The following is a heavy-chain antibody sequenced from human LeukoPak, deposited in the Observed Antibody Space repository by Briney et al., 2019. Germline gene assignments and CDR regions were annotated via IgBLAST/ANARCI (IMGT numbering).Heavy chain of an antibody. Sequence: ASETLSLTCTVSGGSISSYYWSWIRQPAGKGLEWIGRFYTTGTTKYNPSLKSRVTMSVDTSKKQFSLKLTSVSAADTAVYYCARDPPFYYYIDVWGKGTTVTVSS. CDR3: ARDPPFYYYIDV. CDR1: GGSISSYY. V-gene: IGHV4-4*07. J-gene: IGHJ6*03. CDR2: FYTTGTT.